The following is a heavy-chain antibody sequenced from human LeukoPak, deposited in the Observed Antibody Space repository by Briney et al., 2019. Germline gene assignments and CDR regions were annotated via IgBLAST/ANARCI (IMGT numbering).Heavy chain of an antibody. V-gene: IGHV1-2*02. CDR2: IKPKSGDT. J-gene: IGHJ4*02. CDR1: GYTFTDYF. Sequence: ASVKVSCKASGYTFTDYFIHWVRQAPGQGPEWMGWIKPKSGDTNYAQKFQARVTMTKDTSISTVYMDLSRLTSDDTAVYYCARGRSDYYLTKDYWGQGTLVTVSS. D-gene: IGHD3-3*01. CDR3: ARGRSDYYLTKDY.